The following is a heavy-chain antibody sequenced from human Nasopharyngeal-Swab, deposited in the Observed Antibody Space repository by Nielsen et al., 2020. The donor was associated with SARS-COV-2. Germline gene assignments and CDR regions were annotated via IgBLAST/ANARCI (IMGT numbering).Heavy chain of an antibody. CDR2: IIPIFGTA. CDR1: GGTFSSYA. V-gene: IGHV1-69*13. D-gene: IGHD6-19*01. J-gene: IGHJ6*02. Sequence: SVKVSCKASGGTFSSYAISWVRQAPGQGLEWTGGIIPIFGTANYAQKFQGRVTITADESTSTAYMELSSLRSEDTAVYYCAAELIASGWYSGYYYYGMDVWGQGTTVTVSS. CDR3: AAELIASGWYSGYYYYGMDV.